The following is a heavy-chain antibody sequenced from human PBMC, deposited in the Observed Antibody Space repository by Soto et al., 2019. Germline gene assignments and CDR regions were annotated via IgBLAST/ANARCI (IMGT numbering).Heavy chain of an antibody. Sequence: PRLAGAASGXAGSSYSMSWVRQAQGRGLEWGSPINCSGGSTYYAHSVECQFTISRDNSNNTLYLQMNNVRSGHTAVYYSAKDRHYYDSSCYYYHSYWARGTLVTVPS. CDR2: INCSGGST. D-gene: IGHD3-22*01. CDR1: GXAGSSYS. V-gene: IGHV3-23*01. CDR3: AKDRHYYDSSCYYYHSY. J-gene: IGHJ4*02.